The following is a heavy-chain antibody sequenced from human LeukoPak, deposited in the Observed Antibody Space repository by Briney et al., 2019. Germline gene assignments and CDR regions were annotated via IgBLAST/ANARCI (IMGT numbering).Heavy chain of an antibody. CDR3: ARAVGVSAIHNAFDI. Sequence: GGSLRLSCAASGFTVSSNYMSWVRQAPGKGLEWVSVIYSGGGTDYADSVKGRFTISRDNSKNTLYLQMNSLSAEDTAVHYCARAVGVSAIHNAFDIWGQGTMVTVSS. D-gene: IGHD2-21*02. V-gene: IGHV3-66*02. CDR2: IYSGGGT. CDR1: GFTVSSNY. J-gene: IGHJ3*02.